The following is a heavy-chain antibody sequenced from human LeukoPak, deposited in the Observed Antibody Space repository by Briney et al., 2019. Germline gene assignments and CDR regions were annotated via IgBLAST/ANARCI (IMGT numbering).Heavy chain of an antibody. CDR1: GFIFSNSG. D-gene: IGHD2-15*01. Sequence: GGSLTLSCVASGFIFSNSGMHWVRQAPGKGLEWVAYTLFDGTFTYYADSVKGRFTISRDNSKNTLHLQMNSLRAEDTAAYYCAKFAQRYCSGGNCHPFDYWGQGTLVTVSS. CDR3: AKFAQRYCSGGNCHPFDY. CDR2: TLFDGTFT. J-gene: IGHJ4*02. V-gene: IGHV3-30*18.